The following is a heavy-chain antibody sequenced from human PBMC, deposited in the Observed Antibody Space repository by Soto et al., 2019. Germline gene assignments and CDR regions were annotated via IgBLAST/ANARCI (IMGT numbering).Heavy chain of an antibody. J-gene: IGHJ4*02. V-gene: IGHV4-61*01. D-gene: IGHD3-10*01. Sequence: QVQLQESGPGLVKPSETLSLTCTVSGGSVSSGSYYWSWIRQPPGKGLEWIGYIYYSGSTNYNPSLKSRVTISVDTSKNQFSLKLSSVTAADTAVYYCATSRGFGESYYFDYWGQGTLVTVSS. CDR3: ATSRGFGESYYFDY. CDR1: GGSVSSGSYY. CDR2: IYYSGST.